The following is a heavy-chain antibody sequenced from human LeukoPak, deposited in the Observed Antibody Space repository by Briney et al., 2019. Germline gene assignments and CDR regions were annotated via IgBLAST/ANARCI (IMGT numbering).Heavy chain of an antibody. CDR3: AIPSIAARPPYYYYMDV. J-gene: IGHJ6*03. V-gene: IGHV1-46*01. CDR1: GYTFTSYY. Sequence: ASVKVSCKASGYTFTSYYMHWVRQAPGQGLEWMGIINPSGGSTSYAQKFQGRVTMTRDTSTSTVYMELSSLRSEDTAVYYCAIPSIAARPPYYYYMDVWGKGTTVTVSS. D-gene: IGHD6-6*01. CDR2: INPSGGST.